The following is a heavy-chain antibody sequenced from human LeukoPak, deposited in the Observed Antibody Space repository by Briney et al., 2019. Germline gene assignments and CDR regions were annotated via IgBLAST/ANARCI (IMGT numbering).Heavy chain of an antibody. Sequence: ASVKVSCKASGYTFTSYDINWVRQATGQGLEWMGWMNPSSGNTDYAQKFQGRVTITRDTSISTAYMELSRLRSEDTAVYYSARGRSRRTRIGVVNLYYCSYMDVWGKGTTVTVSS. D-gene: IGHD3-22*01. V-gene: IGHV1-8*03. CDR3: ARGRSRRTRIGVVNLYYCSYMDV. J-gene: IGHJ6*03. CDR2: MNPSSGNT. CDR1: GYTFTSYD.